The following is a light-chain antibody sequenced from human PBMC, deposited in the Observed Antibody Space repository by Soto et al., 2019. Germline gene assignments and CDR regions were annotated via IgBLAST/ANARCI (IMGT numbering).Light chain of an antibody. CDR1: SSDVGGYNY. Sequence: QSALTQPASVCGSPGQSITISCTGTSSDVGGYNYVSWYQQHPGKAPKVMIYDVSDRPSGVSNRFSGSKSGNTASLTISGLQAEDEADYYCSSYTSSRTLFGGVIKVTVL. CDR2: DVS. J-gene: IGLJ2*01. V-gene: IGLV2-14*01. CDR3: SSYTSSRTL.